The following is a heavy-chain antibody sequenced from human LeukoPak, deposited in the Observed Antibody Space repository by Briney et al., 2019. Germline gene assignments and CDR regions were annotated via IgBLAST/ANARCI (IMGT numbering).Heavy chain of an antibody. J-gene: IGHJ4*02. V-gene: IGHV4-30-4*01. Sequence: SETLSLTCTVSGGSISSGDYYWSWIRQPPGKGLEWIGYIYYSGSTYYNPSLKSRVTISVDTSKNQFSLKLSSVTAADTAVYYCAREGGSWYYDSSGPWAWGQGTLVTVSS. CDR3: AREGGSWYYDSSGPWA. D-gene: IGHD3-22*01. CDR2: IYYSGST. CDR1: GGSISSGDYY.